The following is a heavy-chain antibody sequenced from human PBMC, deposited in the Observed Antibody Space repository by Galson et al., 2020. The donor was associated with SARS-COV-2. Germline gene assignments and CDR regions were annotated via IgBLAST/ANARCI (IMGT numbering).Heavy chain of an antibody. J-gene: IGHJ6*03. Sequence: TETMSLTCTVSGGSISTYYWTWIRQPPGKGLEWIGYIYYSGSTKYNPSLKSRVTISVDTSKNQFSLKLSSVTAADTAVYYCARADRTYKVTDYYYYMDVWCKGTTVTVSS. V-gene: IGHV4-59*01. D-gene: IGHD4-4*01. CDR3: ARADRTYKVTDYYYYMDV. CDR1: GGSISTYY. CDR2: IYYSGST.